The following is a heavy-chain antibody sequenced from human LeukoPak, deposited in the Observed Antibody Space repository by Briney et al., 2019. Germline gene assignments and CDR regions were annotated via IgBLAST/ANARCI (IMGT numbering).Heavy chain of an antibody. J-gene: IGHJ5*02. CDR1: GYSFTSYW. CDR3: ARVARDITIFGVVTKWFDP. CDR2: IYPGDSDT. V-gene: IGHV5-51*01. Sequence: GESLKISCKGSGYSFTSYWIGWVRQMPGKGLEGMGIIYPGDSDTRYSPSFQGQVTISADKSISTAYLQWSSLKASDTAMYYCARVARDITIFGVVTKWFDPWGQGTLVTVSS. D-gene: IGHD3-3*01.